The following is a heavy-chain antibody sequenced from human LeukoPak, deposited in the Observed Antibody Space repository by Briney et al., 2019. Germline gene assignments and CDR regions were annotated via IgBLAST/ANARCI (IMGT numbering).Heavy chain of an antibody. CDR3: TTDVGNILTGYYNWFDP. Sequence: PGRSLKLSCAASGFTFSSYAMHWVRQAPGKGLEWVAVISYDGSNKYYADSVKGRFTISRDNSKNTLYLQMNSLKTEDTAVYYCTTDVGNILTGYYNWFDPWGQGTLVTVSS. J-gene: IGHJ5*02. V-gene: IGHV3-30-3*01. CDR1: GFTFSSYA. D-gene: IGHD3-9*01. CDR2: ISYDGSNK.